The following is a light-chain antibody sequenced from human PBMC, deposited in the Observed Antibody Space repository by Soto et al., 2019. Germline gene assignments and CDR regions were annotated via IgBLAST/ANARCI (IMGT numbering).Light chain of an antibody. CDR1: QGIAGW. CDR2: TAS. Sequence: DIQMTQSPSSVSASVGDRVTITCRASQGIAGWLAWYQQKPGKAPKLLIYTASSLQSGVPSRFRGSGSGTDFTLTISSLQPEDSATYFCQQTNTFFPYTFGQGTKLRIK. V-gene: IGKV1-12*01. J-gene: IGKJ2*01. CDR3: QQTNTFFPYT.